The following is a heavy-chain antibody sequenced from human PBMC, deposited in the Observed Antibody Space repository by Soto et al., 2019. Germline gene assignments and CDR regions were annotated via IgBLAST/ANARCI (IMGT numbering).Heavy chain of an antibody. D-gene: IGHD2-2*01. V-gene: IGHV4-4*07. CDR1: GESISNFY. CDR2: VHVSGGT. Sequence: SETLSLTCSVSGESISNFYWSWIRQPAGKGLEWTGHVHVSGGTNYNAPLQSRVTMSVDTSNNHVSLQLRSLTAADTAVYYCARDRYAWYPGFDLDVWGPGTTVTVS. J-gene: IGHJ6*02. CDR3: ARDRYAWYPGFDLDV.